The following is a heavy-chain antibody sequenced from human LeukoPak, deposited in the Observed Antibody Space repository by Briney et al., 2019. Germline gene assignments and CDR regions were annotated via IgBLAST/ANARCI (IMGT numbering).Heavy chain of an antibody. CDR3: AKCLGSGWYASSD. Sequence: GGSLRLSCTASGFTFDDYAMHWVRQAPGKGLEWVSGISWNSGRIDYADSVKGRFTISRDNAKNSLYLQMNSLRAEDTAVYYCAKCLGSGWYASSDWGQGTLVTVSS. CDR2: ISWNSGRI. CDR1: GFTFDDYA. V-gene: IGHV3-9*01. D-gene: IGHD6-13*01. J-gene: IGHJ4*02.